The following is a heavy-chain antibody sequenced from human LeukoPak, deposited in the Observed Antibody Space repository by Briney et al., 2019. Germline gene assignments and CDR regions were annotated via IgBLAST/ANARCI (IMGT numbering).Heavy chain of an antibody. CDR1: GYTFTGYY. Sequence: ASVEVSCKASGYTFTGYYMHWVRQAPGQGLEWMGWINPNSGGTNYAQKFQGRVTMTRDTSISTAYMELSRLRSDDTAVYYCARAKDIVVVPAAMEPPTDYWGQGTLVTVSS. CDR3: ARAKDIVVVPAAMEPPTDY. D-gene: IGHD2-2*01. CDR2: INPNSGGT. V-gene: IGHV1-2*02. J-gene: IGHJ4*02.